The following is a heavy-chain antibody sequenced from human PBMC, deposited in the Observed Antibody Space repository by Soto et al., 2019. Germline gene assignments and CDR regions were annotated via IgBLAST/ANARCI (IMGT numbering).Heavy chain of an antibody. Sequence: SETLSLTCAVSGGSFTSNNWWTWVRQPPGQGPEWIGEIYRTGSTNYNPSLKIRVTISLDKSENQFSLKVTSLTAADTAVYYCTSRDPGTSVDYWGQGTLVTVYS. V-gene: IGHV4-4*02. D-gene: IGHD1-7*01. CDR2: IYRTGST. J-gene: IGHJ4*02. CDR3: TSRDPGTSVDY. CDR1: GGSFTSNNW.